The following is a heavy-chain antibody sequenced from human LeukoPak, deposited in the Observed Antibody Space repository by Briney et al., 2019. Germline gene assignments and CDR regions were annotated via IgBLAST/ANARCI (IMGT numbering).Heavy chain of an antibody. V-gene: IGHV1-18*01. CDR1: GYAFTSYG. CDR3: AKDIVPVVAATPGDAFDI. J-gene: IGHJ3*02. CDR2: ISAYDTKT. Sequence: ASVKVSCKASGYAFTSYGISWVRQAPGQGLEWMGWISAYDTKTNYAQNLQGRVTMTTDTSTSTAYMELRSLRSDDTAMYYCAKDIVPVVAATPGDAFDIWGQGTMVTVSS. D-gene: IGHD2-15*01.